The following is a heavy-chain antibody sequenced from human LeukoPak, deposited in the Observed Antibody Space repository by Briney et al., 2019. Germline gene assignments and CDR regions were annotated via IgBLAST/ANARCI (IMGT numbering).Heavy chain of an antibody. CDR1: GGSFSGYY. Sequence: SETLPLTCAVYGGSFSGYYWSWIRQPPGKGLQWIGEINHSGSTNYNPSLESRVTISVDTSKNQFSLNLNSVTAADTAMYYCARPTIAAAGRLAFDIWGQGTMVTVSS. CDR2: INHSGST. D-gene: IGHD6-13*01. V-gene: IGHV4-34*01. J-gene: IGHJ3*02. CDR3: ARPTIAAAGRLAFDI.